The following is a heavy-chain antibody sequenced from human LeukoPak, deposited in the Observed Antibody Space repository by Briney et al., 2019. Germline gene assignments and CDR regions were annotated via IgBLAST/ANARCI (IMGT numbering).Heavy chain of an antibody. J-gene: IGHJ5*02. Sequence: PGGSLRLSCAASGFTFSNYEMNWFRQAAGKGLEWVSYISSSGGTIYYADSVKGRFTISRDNARKSLYLQMNSLRVDDSAVYYCVRKTVGAQNWWDDWGQGTLVTVSS. V-gene: IGHV3-48*03. D-gene: IGHD1-26*01. CDR1: GFTFSNYE. CDR2: ISSSGGTI. CDR3: VRKTVGAQNWWDD.